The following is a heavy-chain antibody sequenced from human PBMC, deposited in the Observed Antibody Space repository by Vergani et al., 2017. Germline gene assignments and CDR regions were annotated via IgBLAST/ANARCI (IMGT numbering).Heavy chain of an antibody. CDR2: INPSGGST. J-gene: IGHJ5*02. Sequence: QVLLVQSGAEVKKPGASVRVSCKTSGYTFTSYYMHWVRQAPGQGLEWMGIINPSGGSTSYAQKFQGRVTMTRDTSINTASMELSGLRSDDTAVYYCAREGLGSYYYGSGRSNRFDPWGQGTLVTVSS. CDR1: GYTFTSYY. CDR3: AREGLGSYYYGSGRSNRFDP. V-gene: IGHV1-46*03. D-gene: IGHD3-10*01.